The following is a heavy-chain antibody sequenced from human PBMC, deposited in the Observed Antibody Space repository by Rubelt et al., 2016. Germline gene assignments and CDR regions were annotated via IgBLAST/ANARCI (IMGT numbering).Heavy chain of an antibody. CDR1: GGSFSGYY. Sequence: QVQLRQWGAGLLKPSETLSLTCAVYGGSFSGYYWSWIRQPPGKGLEWIGEINHSGSTNYNPSLKSLVTISVDTSKNQFSLKLSSVTPADTAVYYWARQVPGYFDYWGQGTLVTVSS. CDR2: INHSGST. J-gene: IGHJ4*02. CDR3: ARQVPGYFDY. D-gene: IGHD4/OR15-4a*01. V-gene: IGHV4-34*01.